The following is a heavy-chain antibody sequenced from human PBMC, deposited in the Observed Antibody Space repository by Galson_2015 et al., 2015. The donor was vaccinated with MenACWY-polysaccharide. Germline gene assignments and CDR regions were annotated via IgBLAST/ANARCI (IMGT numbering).Heavy chain of an antibody. CDR3: ARNLFSEKPHAFDI. J-gene: IGHJ3*02. V-gene: IGHV4-39*01. Sequence: SETLSLTCTVSGGSISSSSYYWGWIRQPPGKGLEWIGSIYYSGSTYYNPSLKSRVTISVDTSKNQFSLKLSSVTAADTAVYYCARNLFSEKPHAFDIWGQGTMVTVSS. CDR2: IYYSGST. CDR1: GGSISSSSYY. D-gene: IGHD1-14*01.